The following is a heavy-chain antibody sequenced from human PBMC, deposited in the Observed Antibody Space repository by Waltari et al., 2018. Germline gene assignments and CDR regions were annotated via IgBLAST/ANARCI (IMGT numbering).Heavy chain of an antibody. CDR1: GYSFTSYW. V-gene: IGHV5-51*03. D-gene: IGHD5-18*01. CDR2: IYPGDSDT. Sequence: EVQLVQSGAEVKKPGETMKISCKGSGYSFTSYWIGWMSKMPGKGLEWMGIIYPGDSDTRYSPSFQGQVTISADKSISTAYLQWSSLKASDTAMYYCASLDTAMVGAFDIWGQGTMVTVSS. J-gene: IGHJ3*02. CDR3: ASLDTAMVGAFDI.